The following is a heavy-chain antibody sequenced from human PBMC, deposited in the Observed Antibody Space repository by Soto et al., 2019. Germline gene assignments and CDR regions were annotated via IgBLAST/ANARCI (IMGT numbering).Heavy chain of an antibody. CDR3: ATFRSYSDS. CDR1: GFSFSDAW. CDR2: IKSQGEGGTT. Sequence: LRGSLRLSCAASGFSFSDAWMTWVRQAPGKRLEWVGRIKSQGEGGTTEYGAPVKGRFTISRDDSENTLHLQMNSLKTEDTAVYYCATFRSYSDSWGHGTLVTVSS. V-gene: IGHV3-15*01. J-gene: IGHJ5*01. D-gene: IGHD1-26*01.